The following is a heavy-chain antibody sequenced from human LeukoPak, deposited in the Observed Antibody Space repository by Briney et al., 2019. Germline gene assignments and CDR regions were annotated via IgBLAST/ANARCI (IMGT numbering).Heavy chain of an antibody. CDR3: ARAGSGSYYPPNWYFDL. CDR1: GYTFTGYY. Sequence: ASVKVSGKASGYTFTGYYMHWVRQAPGQGLEWMGWINPNSGGTNYAQKFQGWVTMTRDTSISTAYMELSRLRSDDTAVYYCARAGSGSYYPPNWYFDLWGRGTLVTVSS. V-gene: IGHV1-2*04. J-gene: IGHJ2*01. CDR2: INPNSGGT. D-gene: IGHD1-26*01.